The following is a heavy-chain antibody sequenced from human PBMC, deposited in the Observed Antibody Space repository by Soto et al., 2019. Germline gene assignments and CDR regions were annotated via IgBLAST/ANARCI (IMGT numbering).Heavy chain of an antibody. CDR1: GFTFSSYG. V-gene: IGHV3-33*01. J-gene: IGHJ4*02. CDR2: IWYDGSNK. D-gene: IGHD2-2*01. CDR3: AAIGYCSSTSCYEERYFDY. Sequence: GGSLRLSCAASGFTFSSYGMHWVRQAPGKGLEWVAVIWYDGSNKYYADSVKGRFTISRDNSKNTLYLQMNSLRAEDTAVYYCAAIGYCSSTSCYEERYFDYWGQGTLVTVSS.